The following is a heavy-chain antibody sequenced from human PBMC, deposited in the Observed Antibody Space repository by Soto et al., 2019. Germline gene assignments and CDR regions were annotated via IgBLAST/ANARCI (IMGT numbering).Heavy chain of an antibody. CDR2: IYYCGST. CDR3: ARDRAKWKDYYYYGMDV. V-gene: IGHV4-30-4*01. Sequence: QVQLQESGPGLVKPSQTLSLTCTVSGGSISSGDDFWTWIRQPPGKGLEWIGYIYYCGSTYYNPSLKSRLTMSVDTSKNQFSLKLSSVTAADTAVYYCARDRAKWKDYYYYGMDVWGQGTTVTVSS. J-gene: IGHJ6*02. CDR1: GGSISSGDDF. D-gene: IGHD1-20*01.